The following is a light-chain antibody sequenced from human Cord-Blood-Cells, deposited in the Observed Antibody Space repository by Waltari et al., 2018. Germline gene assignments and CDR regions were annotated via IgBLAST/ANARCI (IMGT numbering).Light chain of an antibody. CDR3: QQYYSYPPS. Sequence: AIRITQSPSSLSASTGDRVTITCRASQGISSYLAWYKQKPGKAPKLLIYAASTLQSGVPSRFSGSGSGTDFTLTISCLQSEDFATYYCQQYYSYPPSFGQGTKLEIK. J-gene: IGKJ2*01. CDR2: AAS. CDR1: QGISSY. V-gene: IGKV1-8*01.